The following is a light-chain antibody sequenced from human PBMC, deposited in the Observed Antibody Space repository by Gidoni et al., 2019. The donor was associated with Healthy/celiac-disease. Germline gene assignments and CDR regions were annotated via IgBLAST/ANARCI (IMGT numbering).Light chain of an antibody. V-gene: IGLV2-23*02. J-gene: IGLJ2*01. CDR3: CSYAGSSTSV. Sequence: QSALTQPASVSGSPGQSITISCTGTSSDVGSYNLVSWYQQPPGKAPKLMIYEVSKRPSGVSNRFSGSKSGNTAPLTISGLQAEDEADYYCCSYAGSSTSVFGGGTKLTVL. CDR1: SSDVGSYNL. CDR2: EVS.